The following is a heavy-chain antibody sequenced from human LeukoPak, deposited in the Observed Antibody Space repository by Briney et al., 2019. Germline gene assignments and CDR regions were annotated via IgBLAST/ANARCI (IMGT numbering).Heavy chain of an antibody. CDR2: ISGSGGST. Sequence: GGSLRLSCAASGFTFSSYAMSLVRQAPGKGLEWVSAISGSGGSTYSADSVKGRFTISRDNSKNTLYLQMNSLRAEDTAVYYCAKARSGYCSGGSCFDYWGQGTLVTVSS. D-gene: IGHD2-15*01. J-gene: IGHJ4*02. CDR3: AKARSGYCSGGSCFDY. CDR1: GFTFSSYA. V-gene: IGHV3-23*01.